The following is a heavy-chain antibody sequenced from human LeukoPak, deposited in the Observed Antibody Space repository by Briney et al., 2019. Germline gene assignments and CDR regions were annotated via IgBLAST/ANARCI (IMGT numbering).Heavy chain of an antibody. D-gene: IGHD1-26*01. J-gene: IGHJ4*02. Sequence: GASVKVSCKASGYTFTGYYMHWVRQAPGQGLEWMGWINPNSGGTNYAQKFQGRVTMTRDTSISTAYMELSRLRSDDTAVYYCARDREGGSYFNHFLLYWGQGTLVTVSS. CDR2: INPNSGGT. V-gene: IGHV1-2*02. CDR3: ARDREGGSYFNHFLLY. CDR1: GYTFTGYY.